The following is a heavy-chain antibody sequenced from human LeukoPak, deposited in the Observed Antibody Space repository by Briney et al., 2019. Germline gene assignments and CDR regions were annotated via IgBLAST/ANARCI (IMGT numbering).Heavy chain of an antibody. D-gene: IGHD3/OR15-3a*01. V-gene: IGHV3-23*01. Sequence: GGSLRLSCATSGFTFSSYAMSWVRQAPGKGLEWVSTISGSGGSTFYADSVKGRFTFSRDNSKNTLYLQMNSLRAEDTAVYYCAGGTGLPPANYFYYGMDVWGQGTTVTVSS. CDR3: AGGTGLPPANYFYYGMDV. J-gene: IGHJ6*02. CDR1: GFTFSSYA. CDR2: ISGSGGST.